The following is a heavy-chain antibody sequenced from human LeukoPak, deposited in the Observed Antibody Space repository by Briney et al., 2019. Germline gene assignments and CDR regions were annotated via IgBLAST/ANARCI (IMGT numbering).Heavy chain of an antibody. D-gene: IGHD3-10*01. CDR3: AREPSSGPDI. CDR1: AFTLSKYW. V-gene: IGHV3-7*01. J-gene: IGHJ3*02. CDR2: IKADGGEK. Sequence: GGSLRLSCAACAFTLSKYWMSWVRQAPGKGLEWVANIKADGGEKHYVDSVKGRFTISRDNAKNSLYLQMNSLRAEDTAVYYCAREPSSGPDIWGQGTMVTVSS.